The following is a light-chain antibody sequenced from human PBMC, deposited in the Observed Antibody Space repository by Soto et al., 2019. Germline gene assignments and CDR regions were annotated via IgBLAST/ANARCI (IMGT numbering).Light chain of an antibody. Sequence: QSVLTQPASVSGSPGQSITISCPGTSSDVGGYNSVSWYPQHPGKAPKLMIYEVSNRPSGHSTRYSGCKYGNTPSLTIFGLQAEDEAEYYCSAYTSSSTYVFGTGTKVTVL. CDR1: SSDVGGYNS. CDR2: EVS. V-gene: IGLV2-14*01. J-gene: IGLJ1*01. CDR3: SAYTSSSTYV.